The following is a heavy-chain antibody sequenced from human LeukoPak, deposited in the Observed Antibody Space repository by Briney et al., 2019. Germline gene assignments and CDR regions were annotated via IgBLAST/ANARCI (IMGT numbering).Heavy chain of an antibody. J-gene: IGHJ2*01. V-gene: IGHV3-23*01. CDR3: TKIGVIANWYYDI. CDR1: GFTFSSHG. CDR2: ISSSGGET. D-gene: IGHD2-21*01. Sequence: PGGSLRLSCVVSGFTFSSHGMSWVRQTPGTGLQWVSSISSSGGETFYADSVKGRFTVSRDNSKNTLYLQMNCLRAEDTAVYYCTKIGVIANWYYDIWGRGTLVTVSS.